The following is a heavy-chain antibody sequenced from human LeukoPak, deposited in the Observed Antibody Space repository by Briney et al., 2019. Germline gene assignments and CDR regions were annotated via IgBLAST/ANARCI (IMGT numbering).Heavy chain of an antibody. V-gene: IGHV4-34*01. CDR2: INHSGCT. CDR3: ARGPRRYYYYYMDV. J-gene: IGHJ6*03. Sequence: SETLSLTCAVYGGSFSGYYWSWIRQPPGKGLEWIGEINHSGCTNYNPSLKSRVTISVDTSKNQFSLKLSSVTAADTAVYYCARGPRRYYYYYMDVWGKGTTVTASS. CDR1: GGSFSGYY.